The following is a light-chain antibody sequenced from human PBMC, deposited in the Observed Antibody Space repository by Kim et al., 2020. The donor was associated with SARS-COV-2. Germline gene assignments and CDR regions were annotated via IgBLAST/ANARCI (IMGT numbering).Light chain of an antibody. J-gene: IGKJ2*01. CDR3: QQYGSSPYT. CDR1: QSVSKSY. CDR2: VAS. Sequence: EILLTQSPGTLSLSPGESATLSCRASQSVSKSYLAWYQQKPGQAPRLLIYVASSRATGIPDRFSGSGSGTDFTLTISRLEPEDFAVYYCQQYGSSPYTFGQGTKLEF. V-gene: IGKV3-20*01.